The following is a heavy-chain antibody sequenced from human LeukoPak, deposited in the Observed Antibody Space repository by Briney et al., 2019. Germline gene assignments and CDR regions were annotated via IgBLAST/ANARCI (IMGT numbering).Heavy chain of an antibody. CDR1: GYTFTSYD. V-gene: IGHV1-18*01. CDR2: ISAYNGNT. J-gene: IGHJ5*02. CDR3: SADRWGGNSATGSDT. D-gene: IGHD4-23*01. Sequence: ASVKVSCKASGYTFTSYDISWVRQATGQGLEWMGWISAYNGNTNYAQKLQGRVTMTTDTSTSTAYMELRSLRSDYTAVAYCSADRWGGNSATGSDTWGQGTLVTVSS.